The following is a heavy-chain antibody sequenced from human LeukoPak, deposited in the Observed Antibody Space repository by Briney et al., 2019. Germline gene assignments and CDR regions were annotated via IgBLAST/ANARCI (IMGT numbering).Heavy chain of an antibody. Sequence: GASVKVSFKASGYTFTSYGISWVRQAPGQGLEWMGWISAYNGNTNYAQKLQGRVTMTTDTSTSTAYMELRSLRSDDTAVYYCARDYYYDSSGYYSSTYDAFDIWGQGTMVTVSS. V-gene: IGHV1-18*01. J-gene: IGHJ3*02. CDR1: GYTFTSYG. CDR3: ARDYYYDSSGYYSSTYDAFDI. D-gene: IGHD3-22*01. CDR2: ISAYNGNT.